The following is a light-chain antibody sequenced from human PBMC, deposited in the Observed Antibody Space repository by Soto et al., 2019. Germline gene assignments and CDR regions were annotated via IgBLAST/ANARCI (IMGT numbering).Light chain of an antibody. J-gene: IGKJ1*01. Sequence: DIQMTQSPSTLSASVWDRVTITCRASESISSCLAWYQQKPGKAPKLLIYDASTLESGVPSRFSGSGSGTEFTLTITGLQPDDFVTYYCQHYDRFSPWTFGQGTKVDIK. V-gene: IGKV1-5*01. CDR3: QHYDRFSPWT. CDR2: DAS. CDR1: ESISSC.